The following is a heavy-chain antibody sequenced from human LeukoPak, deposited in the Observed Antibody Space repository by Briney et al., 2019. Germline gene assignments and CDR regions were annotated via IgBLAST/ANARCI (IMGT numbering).Heavy chain of an antibody. J-gene: IGHJ4*02. CDR1: GFTVSSNY. CDR2: IYSGGST. Sequence: PGGSLRLSCAASGFTVSSNYMSWVRQAPGKGLEWVSVIYSGGSTYYADSVNGRFTISRDNSKNTLYLQMNSLRAEDTAVYYCAKEIGASLPFDYWGQGTLVTVSS. CDR3: AKEIGASLPFDY. V-gene: IGHV3-53*01. D-gene: IGHD3-16*01.